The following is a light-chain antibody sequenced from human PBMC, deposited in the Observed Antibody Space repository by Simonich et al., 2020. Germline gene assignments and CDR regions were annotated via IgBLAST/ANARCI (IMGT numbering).Light chain of an antibody. J-gene: IGLJ1*01. V-gene: IGLV2-14*01. CDR1: SSDVGGYNY. Sequence: QSALTQPASVSGSPGQSIIISCTGTSSDVGGYNYVSWYQQHPGKAPKLMLYDVSKRPSGVSKRFSGSKSGNTASLTISGLQAEDEADYYCSSYTSSSTYVFGTGTKVTVL. CDR2: DVS. CDR3: SSYTSSSTYV.